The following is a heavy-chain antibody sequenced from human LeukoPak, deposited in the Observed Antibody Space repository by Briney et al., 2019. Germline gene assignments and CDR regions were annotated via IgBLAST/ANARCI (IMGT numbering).Heavy chain of an antibody. CDR3: AKIKRYSGYDWADCFDY. J-gene: IGHJ4*02. D-gene: IGHD5-12*01. Sequence: GGSLRLSCAASGFTFSSYWMTWVRQAPGKGLEWVANIKRDGSEKHYVDSVKGRFTISRDNAKNSLYLQMNSLRAEDTAVYYCAKIKRYSGYDWADCFDYWGQGTLVTVSS. V-gene: IGHV3-7*03. CDR2: IKRDGSEK. CDR1: GFTFSSYW.